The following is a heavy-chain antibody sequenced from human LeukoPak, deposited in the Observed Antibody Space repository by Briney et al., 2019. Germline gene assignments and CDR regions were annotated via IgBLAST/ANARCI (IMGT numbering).Heavy chain of an antibody. Sequence: SVKVSCKASGGTFSSYAISWVRQAPGQGLEWMGGIIPIFGAANYAQKFQGRVTITADESTGTAYMELSSLRSEDTAVYYCARRDSHDAFDIWGQGTMVTVSS. CDR1: GGTFSSYA. V-gene: IGHV1-69*01. D-gene: IGHD2-15*01. CDR3: ARRDSHDAFDI. J-gene: IGHJ3*02. CDR2: IIPIFGAA.